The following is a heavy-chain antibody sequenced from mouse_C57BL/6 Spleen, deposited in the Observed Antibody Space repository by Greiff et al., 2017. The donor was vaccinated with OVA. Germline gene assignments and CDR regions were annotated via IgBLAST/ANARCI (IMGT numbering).Heavy chain of an antibody. CDR1: GYTFTDYY. CDR2: INPYNGGT. V-gene: IGHV1-19*01. CDR3: GRRDYAMGY. Sequence: EVQLQQSGPVLVKPGASVKMSCKASGYTFTDYYMNWVKQSHGKSLEWIGVINPYNGGTSYNQKFKGKATLTVDKSSSTAYMELNSLTSEDSAVYYCGRRDYAMGYWGQRNSVTVSS. J-gene: IGHJ4*01.